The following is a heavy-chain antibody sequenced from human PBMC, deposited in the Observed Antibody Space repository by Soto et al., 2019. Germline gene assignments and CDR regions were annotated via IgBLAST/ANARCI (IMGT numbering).Heavy chain of an antibody. D-gene: IGHD6-13*01. J-gene: IGHJ6*02. V-gene: IGHV4-31*09. CDR3: AGYSASGLYYYFGMDV. CDR1: GGSMRSEGYY. Sequence: PSETLSLTCSVSGGSMRSEGYYWSWIRQHPGKGLEWIGYIYYSGLTDYNPSLKSRLTISVDKSKNQFSLKLTSVTAADTAVYYFAGYSASGLYYYFGMDVWGQGTTVTVSS. CDR2: IYYSGLT.